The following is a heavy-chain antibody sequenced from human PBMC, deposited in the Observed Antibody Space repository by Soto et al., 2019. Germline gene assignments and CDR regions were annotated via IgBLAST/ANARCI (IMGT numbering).Heavy chain of an antibody. CDR2: IYDNGNA. V-gene: IGHV4-31*03. CDR1: GLSFGTGDSY. J-gene: IGHJ4*02. D-gene: IGHD5-12*01. Sequence: QVQLQESGPGLVKPSQTLSLTCTVSGLSFGTGDSYWSWIRHRPGKGLEWIGYIYDNGNARYNPSLTSRVAISLDTSKKQFFLMLSSVTAADTAVYFCARKTGYEAFDFWGQGTLVTVSS. CDR3: ARKTGYEAFDF.